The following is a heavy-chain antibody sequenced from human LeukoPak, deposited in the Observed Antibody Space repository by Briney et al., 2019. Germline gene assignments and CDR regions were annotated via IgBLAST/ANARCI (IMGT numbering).Heavy chain of an antibody. D-gene: IGHD3-10*01. CDR3: ARELTVRGVIIRGFDY. CDR1: GYTFTSYA. J-gene: IGHJ4*02. Sequence: ASVKVSCKASGYTFTSYAMNWVRQAPGQGLEWMGWINTNTGNPTYAQGFTGRFVFSLGTSVSTAYLQISSLKAEDTAVYYCARELTVRGVIIRGFDYWGQGTLVTVSS. V-gene: IGHV7-4-1*02. CDR2: INTNTGNP.